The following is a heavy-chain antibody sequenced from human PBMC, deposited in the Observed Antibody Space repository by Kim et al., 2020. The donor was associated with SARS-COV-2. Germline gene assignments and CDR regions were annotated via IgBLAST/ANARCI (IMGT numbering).Heavy chain of an antibody. J-gene: IGHJ4*02. D-gene: IGHD1-26*01. V-gene: IGHV1-46*01. Sequence: AQKFQGRVTMTRETSTSTVYLELSSLRSEDTAVYFCAGGEGEWELTPYDYWGQGTLVTVSS. CDR3: AGGEGEWELTPYDY.